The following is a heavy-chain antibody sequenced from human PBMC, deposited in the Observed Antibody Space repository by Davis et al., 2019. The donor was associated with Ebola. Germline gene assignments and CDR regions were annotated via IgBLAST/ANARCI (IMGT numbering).Heavy chain of an antibody. J-gene: IGHJ4*02. Sequence: GGSLRLSCAASGFTFSGSAMHWVRQASGKGLEWVGRIRSKANSYATAYAASVKGRFTISRDDSKNTAYLQMNGLRAEDTAVYYCANLDYGGNSGLDYWGQGTLVTVSS. CDR2: IRSKANSYAT. D-gene: IGHD4-23*01. V-gene: IGHV3-73*01. CDR3: ANLDYGGNSGLDY. CDR1: GFTFSGSA.